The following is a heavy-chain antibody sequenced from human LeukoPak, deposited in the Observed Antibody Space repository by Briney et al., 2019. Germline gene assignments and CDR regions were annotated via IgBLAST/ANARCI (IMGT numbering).Heavy chain of an antibody. Sequence: SETLSLTCAVHGGSFMGYYWIWIRQPPGKGLEWIGEINHSGSTNYNPSLRSRVTISVDKSKNHFSLKLTSVTAADTAVYYCAREAHSGYDYVDSWGQGTLVAVSS. CDR2: INHSGST. J-gene: IGHJ4*02. CDR3: AREAHSGYDYVDS. V-gene: IGHV4-34*01. D-gene: IGHD5-12*01. CDR1: GGSFMGYY.